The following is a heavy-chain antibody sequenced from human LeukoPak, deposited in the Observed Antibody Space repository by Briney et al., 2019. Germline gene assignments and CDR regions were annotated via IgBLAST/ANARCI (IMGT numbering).Heavy chain of an antibody. CDR1: GGSISSSSYY. CDR3: AKDSPHDYVWANYKLGWFFDY. V-gene: IGHV4-39*02. CDR2: IYYSGST. D-gene: IGHD3-16*01. Sequence: PSETLSLTCTVSGGSISSSSYYWGWIRQPPGKGLEWIGSIYYSGSTYYNPSLKSRVTISVDTSKNQFSLKLSSVTAADTAVYYCAKDSPHDYVWANYKLGWFFDYWGQGTLVTVSS. J-gene: IGHJ4*02.